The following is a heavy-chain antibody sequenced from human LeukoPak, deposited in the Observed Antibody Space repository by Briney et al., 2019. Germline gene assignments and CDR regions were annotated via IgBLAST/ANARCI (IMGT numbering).Heavy chain of an antibody. J-gene: IGHJ4*02. V-gene: IGHV3-23*01. CDR2: ISGSGGFT. CDR1: GFVFSYYT. CDR3: AREDSGNYYFDF. D-gene: IGHD1-26*01. Sequence: GGSLRLSCTASGFVFSYYTMSCVRQAPGKGLEWVSAISGSGGFTYYADSVKGRFTISRDNSKNTLFLQMNSLRAEDTAVYYCAREDSGNYYFDFWGQGTLVTVSS.